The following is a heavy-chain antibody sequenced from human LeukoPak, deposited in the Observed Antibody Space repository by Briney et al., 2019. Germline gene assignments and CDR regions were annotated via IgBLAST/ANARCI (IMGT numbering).Heavy chain of an antibody. D-gene: IGHD2-15*01. V-gene: IGHV3-23*01. Sequence: PGGSLRLSCAASGFTLSNVAMSWVRQAPGKGLEWVSTVTSGGSTYYADSVNGRFTISRDNSKNTLYLQMNSLRAEDTAIYYCASAGYCSGGSCKRGAFDVWGQGTMVTVSS. CDR3: ASAGYCSGGSCKRGAFDV. J-gene: IGHJ3*01. CDR1: GFTLSNVA. CDR2: VTSGGST.